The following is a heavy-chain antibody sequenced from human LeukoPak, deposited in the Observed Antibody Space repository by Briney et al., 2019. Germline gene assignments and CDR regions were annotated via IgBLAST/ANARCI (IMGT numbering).Heavy chain of an antibody. D-gene: IGHD6-19*01. J-gene: IGHJ4*02. CDR3: ARDGGSGWSAALDY. CDR2: IYTSGST. CDR1: GGSISSGSYY. Sequence: PSETLSLTCTVSGGSISSGSYYWSWIRQPARKGLEWIGRIYTSGSTNYNPSLKSRVTISVDTSKNQFSLKLSSVTAADTAVYYCARDGGSGWSAALDYWGQGTLVTVSS. V-gene: IGHV4-61*02.